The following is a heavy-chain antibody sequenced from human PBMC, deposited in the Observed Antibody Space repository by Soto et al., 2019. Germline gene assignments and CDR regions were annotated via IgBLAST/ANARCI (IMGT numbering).Heavy chain of an antibody. CDR1: GGSFSGYY. CDR2: INHSGST. J-gene: IGHJ4*02. CDR3: ANGRRAGSSSSGFDY. D-gene: IGHD6-6*01. Sequence: KPSETLSLTCAVYGGSFSGYYWSWIRQPPGKGLEWIGEINHSGSTNYNPSLKSRVTISVDTSKNQFSLKLSSVTAADTAVYYCANGRRAGSSSSGFDYWGQGTLVTVSS. V-gene: IGHV4-34*01.